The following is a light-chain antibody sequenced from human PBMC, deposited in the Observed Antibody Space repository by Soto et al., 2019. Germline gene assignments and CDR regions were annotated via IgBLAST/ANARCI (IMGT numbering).Light chain of an antibody. Sequence: QSVLNQPRSVSGAHVQSVTISCTGTSSDVGGYNYVSWYQQHPGKAPKLMIYDVSKRPSGVPDRFSGSKSGNTASLTISGLQAEDEADYYCCSYAGSYTYVFGTGTKVTVL. CDR2: DVS. J-gene: IGLJ1*01. CDR3: CSYAGSYTYV. V-gene: IGLV2-11*01. CDR1: SSDVGGYNY.